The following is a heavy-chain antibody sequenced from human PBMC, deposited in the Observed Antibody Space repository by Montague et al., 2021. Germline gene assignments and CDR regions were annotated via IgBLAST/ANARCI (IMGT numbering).Heavy chain of an antibody. CDR3: ARVRLSYTSSFYGFFDY. D-gene: IGHD6-6*01. Sequence: SLRLSCAASRFPFRTYAMSWVRQAPGKGLQWVSLIFGDGGGTFYEDSVKGRFTISRDNFKNTLDNSKNTLYLQMNSLRAEDTAVYYCARVRLSYTSSFYGFFDYWGQGTLVTVSS. CDR1: RFPFRTYA. J-gene: IGHJ4*02. CDR2: IFGDGGGT. V-gene: IGHV3-23*01.